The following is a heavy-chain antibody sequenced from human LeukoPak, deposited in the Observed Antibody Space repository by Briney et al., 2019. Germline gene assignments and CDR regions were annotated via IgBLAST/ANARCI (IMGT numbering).Heavy chain of an antibody. CDR1: GGSISSSSYY. Sequence: SETLSLTRTVSGGSISSSSYYWGWIRQPPGKGLEWIGSIYYSGSTYYNPSLKSRVTISVDTSKNQFSLKLSSVTAADTAVYYCQLYYGSETVDYWGQGTLVTVSS. J-gene: IGHJ4*02. CDR3: QLYYGSETVDY. V-gene: IGHV4-39*01. D-gene: IGHD3-10*01. CDR2: IYYSGST.